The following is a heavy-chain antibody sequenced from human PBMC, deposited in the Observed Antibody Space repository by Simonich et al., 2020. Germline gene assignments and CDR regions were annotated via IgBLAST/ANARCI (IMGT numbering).Heavy chain of an antibody. CDR2: INPNSGGT. D-gene: IGHD6-13*01. Sequence: QVQLVQSGAEVKKPGASVKVSCKASGYTFTGYYMHWVRQAPGQGLEWMGWINPNSGGTNYAQTFQGRVTMTRDTSISTAYMELSRLRSDDTAVYYCARSHIAAAGTGYFQHWGQGTLVTVSS. V-gene: IGHV1-2*02. J-gene: IGHJ1*01. CDR1: GYTFTGYY. CDR3: ARSHIAAAGTGYFQH.